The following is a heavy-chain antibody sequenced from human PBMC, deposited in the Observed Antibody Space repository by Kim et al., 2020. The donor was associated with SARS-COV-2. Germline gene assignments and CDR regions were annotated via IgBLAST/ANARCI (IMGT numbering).Heavy chain of an antibody. J-gene: IGHJ3*01. CDR1: GFALKSYT. Sequence: GGSLRLSCGASGFALKSYTIYWVRQAPGKGLEWVALMSFDGVYKVYADSVKGRFTVSRDASKSTVYLQMNSLRSDDTGLYYCVRPQRARWRDDAFDVWG. CDR3: VRPQRARWRDDAFDV. D-gene: IGHD2-15*01. CDR2: MSFDGVYK. V-gene: IGHV3-30*04.